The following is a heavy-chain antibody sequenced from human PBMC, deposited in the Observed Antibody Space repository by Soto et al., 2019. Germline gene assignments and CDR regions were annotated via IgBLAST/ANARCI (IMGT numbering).Heavy chain of an antibody. CDR2: TYYRSKWYN. D-gene: IGHD2-15*01. CDR3: ARDVAALGYYYYYGMDV. J-gene: IGHJ6*02. V-gene: IGHV6-1*01. Sequence: PSQTLSLTCAISGDSVSSNSAAWNWIRQSPSRGLEWLGRTYYRSKWYNDYAVSVKSRITINPDTSKNQFSLQLNSVTPEDTAVYYCARDVAALGYYYYYGMDVWGQGTTVTVSS. CDR1: GDSVSSNSAA.